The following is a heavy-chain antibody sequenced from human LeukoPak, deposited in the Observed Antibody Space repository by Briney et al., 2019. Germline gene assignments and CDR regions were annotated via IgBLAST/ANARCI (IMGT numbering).Heavy chain of an antibody. CDR3: ASPTYYDFWSGYSSDAFDI. D-gene: IGHD3-3*01. Sequence: SVKVSCKASGGTFSSYAISWVRQAPGQGLEWMGGIIPIFGTANYAQKFQGRVTITADESTSTAYMELSSLRSEDTAVYYCASPTYYDFWSGYSSDAFDIWAKGQWSPSLQ. CDR2: IIPIFGTA. V-gene: IGHV1-69*13. CDR1: GGTFSSYA. J-gene: IGHJ3*02.